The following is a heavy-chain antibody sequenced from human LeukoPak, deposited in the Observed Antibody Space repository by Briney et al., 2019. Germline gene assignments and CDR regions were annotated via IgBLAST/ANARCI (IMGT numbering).Heavy chain of an antibody. CDR1: GGSISSHF. CDR2: IYHSGGT. J-gene: IGHJ5*02. D-gene: IGHD4-17*01. Sequence: SETLSLTCTVSGGSISSHFWSWIRQPPGKGLEWIGYIYHSGGTNYNPSLKSRVTISVDTSKTQISLKLSSVTAADTAVYYCARRNYGDPRRWVDPWGQGTLVTVSS. CDR3: ARRNYGDPRRWVDP. V-gene: IGHV4-59*08.